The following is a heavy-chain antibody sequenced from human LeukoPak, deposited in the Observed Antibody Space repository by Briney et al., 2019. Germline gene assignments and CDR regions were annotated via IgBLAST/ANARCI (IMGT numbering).Heavy chain of an antibody. CDR2: ISYDGSNK. D-gene: IGHD3-10*01. V-gene: IGHV3-30-3*01. Sequence: PGRSLRLSCAASGFTFSSYAMHWVRQAPGKGLEWVAVISYDGSNKYYADSVKGRFTISRDNSKNSLYLQMNNLRAEDTAVYYCARRGSGTYDFDYWGQGTLVTVSS. J-gene: IGHJ4*02. CDR1: GFTFSSYA. CDR3: ARRGSGTYDFDY.